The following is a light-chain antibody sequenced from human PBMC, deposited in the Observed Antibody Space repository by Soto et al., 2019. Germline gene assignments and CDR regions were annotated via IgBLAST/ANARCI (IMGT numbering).Light chain of an antibody. CDR1: ETVKKNS. CDR2: GAS. CDR3: QQYAISPLT. V-gene: IGKV3-20*01. J-gene: IGKJ4*01. Sequence: EIVLTQSPGSVSLSPGERATLSCRASETVKKNSLAWYQQKPGQAPRLLIYGASRRATGIPDSFSGSGSETAFILTISRLEPDNSAVYYCQQYAISPLTFGGGTKVEI.